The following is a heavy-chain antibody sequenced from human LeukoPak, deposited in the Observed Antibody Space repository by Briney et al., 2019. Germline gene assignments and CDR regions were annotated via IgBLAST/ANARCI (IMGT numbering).Heavy chain of an antibody. Sequence: SVKVSCKASGGTFSSYAISWVRQAPGQGLEWMGGIIPIFGTANYAQKFQGRVTITADESASTAYMELSSLRSEDTAVYYCARDQRDGMVYASWFDPWGQGTLVTVSS. V-gene: IGHV1-69*13. CDR1: GGTFSSYA. J-gene: IGHJ5*02. CDR3: ARDQRDGMVYASWFDP. CDR2: IIPIFGTA. D-gene: IGHD2-8*01.